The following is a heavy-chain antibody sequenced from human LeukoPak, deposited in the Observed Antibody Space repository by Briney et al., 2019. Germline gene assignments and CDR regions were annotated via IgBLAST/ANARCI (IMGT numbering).Heavy chain of an antibody. Sequence: GGSLRLSCAASGFTFSDHYMHWVRQAPGKGLEWVGRTRKKANRYTTEYSASVKVRFTISRDDSKNSLYLQMNSMKTEDTAGYYCSRVGPVRGGDLDCWGQGRLVTVSS. CDR1: GFTFSDHY. V-gene: IGHV3-72*01. CDR3: SRVGPVRGGDLDC. D-gene: IGHD3-16*01. J-gene: IGHJ4*02. CDR2: TRKKANRYTT.